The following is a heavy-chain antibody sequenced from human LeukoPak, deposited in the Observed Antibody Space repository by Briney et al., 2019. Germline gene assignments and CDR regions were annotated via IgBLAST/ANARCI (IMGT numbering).Heavy chain of an antibody. CDR1: GGSISSYY. Sequence: SETLSLTCTVSGGSISSYYWSWIRQPAGKGLEWIGRIYTSGSTNYNPSLKSRVTMSADTYKNQFSLKLSPVTAADTAVYYYAREAAVAGRGFDYWGQGTLVIVSS. CDR3: AREAAVAGRGFDY. V-gene: IGHV4-4*07. CDR2: IYTSGST. D-gene: IGHD6-19*01. J-gene: IGHJ4*02.